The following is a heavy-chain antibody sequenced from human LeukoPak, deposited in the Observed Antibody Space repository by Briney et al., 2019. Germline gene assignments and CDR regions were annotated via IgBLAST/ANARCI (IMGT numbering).Heavy chain of an antibody. Sequence: SETLSLTCTVSGGFISNGRDYWAWIRQPPGKNLEWLGSVYYTGSTHNNPSLKSRVTISVDTSKNQFSLNLSSVTAADTAVYYCARQEIGLRSFDPWGQGTLVTVSS. J-gene: IGHJ5*02. V-gene: IGHV4-39*01. CDR1: GGFISNGRDY. D-gene: IGHD3/OR15-3a*01. CDR3: ARQEIGLRSFDP. CDR2: VYYTGST.